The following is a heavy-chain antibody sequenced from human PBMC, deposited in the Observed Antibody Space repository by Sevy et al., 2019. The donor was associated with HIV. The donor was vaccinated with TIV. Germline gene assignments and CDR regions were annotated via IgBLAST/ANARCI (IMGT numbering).Heavy chain of an antibody. D-gene: IGHD2-15*01. CDR2: IRYDGSDK. V-gene: IGHV3-30*02. CDR1: GFMFSNYG. J-gene: IGHJ4*02. Sequence: GGSLRLSCAASGFMFSNYGMHWVRQVPGKGLEWVTFIRYDGSDKYYAASVKGRFTISRDDSKNTLYLQMDSLRAEDTARYYCAKDLAGPGRRYFDYWGQGTLVTVSS. CDR3: AKDLAGPGRRYFDY.